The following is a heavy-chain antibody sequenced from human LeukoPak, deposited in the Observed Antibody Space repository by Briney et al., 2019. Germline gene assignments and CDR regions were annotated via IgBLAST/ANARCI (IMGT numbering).Heavy chain of an antibody. CDR1: GGSISSYY. CDR2: IYYSGST. Sequence: PSETLSLTCTVSGGSISSYYWSWIRQPPGKGLEWIGYIYYSGSTNYNPSLKSRVTISVDTSKNQFSLKLSSVTAADTAVYYCARCQSFTIFGVVFNWFDPWGQGTLVTVSS. D-gene: IGHD3-3*01. V-gene: IGHV4-59*01. J-gene: IGHJ5*02. CDR3: ARCQSFTIFGVVFNWFDP.